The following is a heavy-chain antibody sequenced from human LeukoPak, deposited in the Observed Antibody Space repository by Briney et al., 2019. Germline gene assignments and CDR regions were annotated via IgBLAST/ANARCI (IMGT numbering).Heavy chain of an antibody. CDR2: INPSGGST. CDR3: ARDSRLSDAFDI. V-gene: IGHV1-46*01. Sequence: ASVKVSCKASRYTFTSYYMHWVRQAPGQGLEWMGIINPSGGSTSYAQKFQGRVTMTRDMSTSTVYMELSSLRSEDTAVYYCARDSRLSDAFDIWGQGTMVTVSS. CDR1: RYTFTSYY. J-gene: IGHJ3*02. D-gene: IGHD2-2*01.